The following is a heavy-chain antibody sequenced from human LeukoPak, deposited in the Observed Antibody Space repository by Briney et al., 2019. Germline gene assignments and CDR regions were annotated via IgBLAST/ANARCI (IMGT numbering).Heavy chain of an antibody. CDR2: MNPNSGNT. J-gene: IGHJ6*03. Sequence: AASVKVSCKASGYTFASYDINWVRQATGQGLEWMGWMNPNSGNTDYAQKFQGRFTITINTSISTAYMELCSLRSEDTAVYYCARDTGYGDYYYYYMDVWGKGTTVTISS. CDR1: GYTFASYD. V-gene: IGHV1-8*03. D-gene: IGHD4-17*01. CDR3: ARDTGYGDYYYYYMDV.